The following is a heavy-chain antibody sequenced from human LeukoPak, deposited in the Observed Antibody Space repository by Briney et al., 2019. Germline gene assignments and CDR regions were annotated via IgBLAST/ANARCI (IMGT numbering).Heavy chain of an antibody. Sequence: SETLSLTCTVSGGSISSYYWSWIRQPPGKGLEWIGYIYYSGSTNYNPSLKSRVSISVDTSKNQFSLKLSSVTAADTAVYYCARHSRGKYCSSTSCYTGGFDYWGQGTLVTVSS. CDR2: IYYSGST. D-gene: IGHD2-2*02. CDR1: GGSISSYY. CDR3: ARHSRGKYCSSTSCYTGGFDY. V-gene: IGHV4-59*08. J-gene: IGHJ4*02.